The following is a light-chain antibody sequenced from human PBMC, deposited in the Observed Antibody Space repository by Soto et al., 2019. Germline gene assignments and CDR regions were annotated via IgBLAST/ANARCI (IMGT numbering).Light chain of an antibody. CDR2: DTS. CDR3: QQYNNWPPIT. V-gene: IGKV3-15*01. Sequence: EIVITQSPATLSFXPXEVXAXXFRASQSVSIKLAWYQQKPGQAPRLLIYDTSTRATGIPARFSGSGSGTEFTLTISSLQSEDFAVYYCQQYNNWPPITFGQGTRQ. CDR1: QSVSIK. J-gene: IGKJ5*01.